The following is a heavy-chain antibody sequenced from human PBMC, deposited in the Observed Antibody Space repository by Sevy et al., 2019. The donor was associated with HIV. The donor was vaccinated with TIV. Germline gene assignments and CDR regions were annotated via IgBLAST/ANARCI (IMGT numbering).Heavy chain of an antibody. D-gene: IGHD6-19*01. CDR2: IYYSGST. J-gene: IGHJ4*02. V-gene: IGHV4-30-4*01. CDR1: GGSISSGDYY. CDR3: ARDPHPTIAVATQGSDY. Sequence: SETLSLTCTVSGGSISSGDYYWSWIRQPPGKGLEWIGYIYYSGSTYYNPSLKSRVIISVDTSKNQFSLKLSSVTAADTAVYYCARDPHPTIAVATQGSDYWGQGTLVTVSS.